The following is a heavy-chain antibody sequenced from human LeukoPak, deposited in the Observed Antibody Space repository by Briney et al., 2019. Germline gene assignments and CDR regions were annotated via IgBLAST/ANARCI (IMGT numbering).Heavy chain of an antibody. V-gene: IGHV4-59*13. Sequence: SETLSLTCTVSGGSISSYYWSWIRQPPGKGLEWIGYIDYSGCTNYNPSLKSRVTISVDTSKNQFSLKLTSVTAADTAVYFCARGGYYGSGNDFRFDPWGQGTLVTVSS. J-gene: IGHJ5*02. CDR2: IDYSGCT. CDR1: GGSISSYY. D-gene: IGHD3-10*01. CDR3: ARGGYYGSGNDFRFDP.